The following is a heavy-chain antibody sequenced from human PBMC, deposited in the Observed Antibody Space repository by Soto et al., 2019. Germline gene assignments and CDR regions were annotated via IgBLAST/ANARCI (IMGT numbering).Heavy chain of an antibody. V-gene: IGHV2-70*01. CDR3: ARIQVLRYFDWLSGFEP. CDR1: GFSLSTSGMC. CDR2: IDWDDDK. J-gene: IGHJ5*02. Sequence: SGPTLVNPTQTLTLTCTFSGFSLSTSGMCVSWIRQPPGKALEWLALIDWDDDKYYSTSLKTRLTISKDTSKNQVVLTMTNMDPVDTATYYCARIQVLRYFDWLSGFEPWGQGTLVTVSS. D-gene: IGHD3-9*01.